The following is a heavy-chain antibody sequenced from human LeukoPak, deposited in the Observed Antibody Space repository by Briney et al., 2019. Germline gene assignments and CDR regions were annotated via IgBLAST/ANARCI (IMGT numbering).Heavy chain of an antibody. CDR3: ARGGSYLSAFDI. Sequence: GGSLRLSCAASGFTFNSYGMHWVRQAPGKGLEWVTFIRYDGSNKFYADSVKGRFTISRDDSKNTLYLQMNSLRAEDTAVYYCARGGSYLSAFDIWGQGTMVTVSS. CDR1: GFTFNSYG. J-gene: IGHJ3*02. D-gene: IGHD1-26*01. CDR2: IRYDGSNK. V-gene: IGHV3-30*02.